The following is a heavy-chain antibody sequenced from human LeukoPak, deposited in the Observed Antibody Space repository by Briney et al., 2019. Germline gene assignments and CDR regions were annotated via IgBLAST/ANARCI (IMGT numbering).Heavy chain of an antibody. CDR3: ARMPGSSKYEGRGKDAFDR. J-gene: IGHJ3*02. D-gene: IGHD1-26*01. V-gene: IGHV3-74*01. CDR2: INNDGSST. Sequence: GGSLRLSCAAPGFTFSRYWMHWVRQAPGKGLVWVSRINNDGSSTNYSDSVRGRFTISRDNTKNTLYVQMNGMSAEDTAMYYCARMPGSSKYEGRGKDAFDRWGQGTMVTVSS. CDR1: GFTFSRYW.